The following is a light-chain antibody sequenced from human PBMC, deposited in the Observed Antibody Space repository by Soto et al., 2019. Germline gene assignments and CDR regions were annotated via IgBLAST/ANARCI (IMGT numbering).Light chain of an antibody. V-gene: IGKV3-15*01. CDR1: QSVRSN. J-gene: IGKJ4*01. CDR3: QQYNNWPPLT. CDR2: GAS. Sequence: EIVMTQSPGTLSVSPGERATLSCRASQSVRSNLAWYQQKPGQAPRLLIYGASTRATGISARFSGTGSGTEFTLTITSLQSEDFAVYYCQQYNNWPPLTFGGGTKVEIK.